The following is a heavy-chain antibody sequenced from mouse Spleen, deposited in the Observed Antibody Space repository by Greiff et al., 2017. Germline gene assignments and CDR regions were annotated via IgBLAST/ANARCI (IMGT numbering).Heavy chain of an antibody. Sequence: EVQVVESGGGLVKLGGSLKLSCAASGFTFSSYAMSWVRQTPEKRLEWVATISSGGGNTYYPDSVKGRFTISRDNAKNTLYLQMSSLKSEDTAMYYRAPQRATLGVGYFDDWGEGTTVTVSS. D-gene: IGHD4-1*01. J-gene: IGHJ1*01. V-gene: IGHV5-9-3*01. CDR2: ISSGGGNT. CDR3: APQRATLGVGYFDD. CDR1: GFTFSSYA.